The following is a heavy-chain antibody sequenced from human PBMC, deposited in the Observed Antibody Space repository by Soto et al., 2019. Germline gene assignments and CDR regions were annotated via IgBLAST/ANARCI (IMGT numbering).Heavy chain of an antibody. CDR3: ATDTFVAPDAFDI. CDR1: GFTFSNAW. J-gene: IGHJ3*02. CDR2: IKSKTDGGTT. Sequence: PGGSLRLSCAASGFTFSNAWMSWVRQAPGKGLEWVGRIKSKTDGGTTDYAAPVKGRFTISRDDSKNTLYLQMNSLKTEDTAVYYCATDTFVAPDAFDIWGQGTMVTVSS. D-gene: IGHD5-12*01. V-gene: IGHV3-15*01.